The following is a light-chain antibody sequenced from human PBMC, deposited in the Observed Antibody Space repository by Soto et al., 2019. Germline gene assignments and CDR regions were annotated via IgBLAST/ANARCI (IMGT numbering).Light chain of an antibody. J-gene: IGKJ2*01. CDR2: KAS. CDR3: QQYNGPYT. V-gene: IGKV1-5*03. CDR1: QSISSW. Sequence: DIQMTQSPSTLSASVGDRVTITCRASQSISSWLAWYQQKPGKAPKLLIYKASSLESGVPSRFSGSGSGTESTLSISRLQRDVFATYYGQQYNGPYTFGQGTKLEIK.